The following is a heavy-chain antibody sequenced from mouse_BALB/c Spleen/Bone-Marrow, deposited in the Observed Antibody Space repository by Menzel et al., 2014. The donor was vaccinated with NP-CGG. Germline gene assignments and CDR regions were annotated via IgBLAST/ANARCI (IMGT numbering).Heavy chain of an antibody. CDR1: GFSLTSYG. J-gene: IGHJ1*01. V-gene: IGHV2-2*02. Sequence: VKLMESGPGLVQPSQRLSITCTVSGFSLTSYGVHWVRQSPGKGLEWLGVIWGGGSTDYNAAFISRLSISKDNSKSQVFFKMNSLQANDTAIYYCARNYYGSSYWYFDVWGAGTTVTVSS. D-gene: IGHD1-1*01. CDR3: ARNYYGSSYWYFDV. CDR2: IWGGGST.